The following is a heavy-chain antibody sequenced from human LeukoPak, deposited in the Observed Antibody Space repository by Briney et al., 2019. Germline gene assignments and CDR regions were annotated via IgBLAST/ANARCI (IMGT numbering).Heavy chain of an antibody. CDR3: ARDFSEPDYGDYVWYFDL. V-gene: IGHV4-61*08. CDR1: GGSVSSGGYY. D-gene: IGHD4-17*01. J-gene: IGHJ2*01. CDR2: IYYSGST. Sequence: SETLSLTCTVSGGSVSSGGYYWSWIRQHPGKGLEWIGYIYYSGSTNYNPSLKSRVTISVDTSKNQFSLKLSSVTAADTAVYYCARDFSEPDYGDYVWYFDLWGRGTLVTVSS.